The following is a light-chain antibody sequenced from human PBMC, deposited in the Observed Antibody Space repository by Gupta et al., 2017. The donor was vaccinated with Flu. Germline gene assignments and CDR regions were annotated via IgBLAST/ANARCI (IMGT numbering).Light chain of an antibody. V-gene: IGLV1-47*01. Sequence: RFNIETSYVHWYQQYPGSAPRLVIYKNDQRPSGAPGRIFGSKSGSAASLDIFEIRSEDEATYYGSSWDDRLRGWVFGGGTKVAV. CDR2: KND. CDR3: SSWDDRLRGWV. CDR1: RFNIETSY. J-gene: IGLJ2*01.